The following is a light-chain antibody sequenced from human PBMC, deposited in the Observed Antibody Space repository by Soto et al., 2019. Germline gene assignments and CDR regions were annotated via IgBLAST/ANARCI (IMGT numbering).Light chain of an antibody. CDR2: AES. CDR3: QQSYSTPRT. J-gene: IGKJ1*01. CDR1: QSISSY. Sequence: DIQMTQSPSSLSASVGDRVTITCRASQSISSYLNWYQQKPGKAPKLLIYAESSLQSGVPSRFSGSGSETYFTLTNSSLHPEDFATYYCQQSYSTPRTFGQGTKVEIK. V-gene: IGKV1-39*01.